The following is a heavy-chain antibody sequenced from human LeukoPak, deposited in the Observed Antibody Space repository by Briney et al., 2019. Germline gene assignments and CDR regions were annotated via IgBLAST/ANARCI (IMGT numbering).Heavy chain of an antibody. CDR1: GYTFTSYY. J-gene: IGHJ4*02. CDR2: IDPSGAST. Sequence: ASVKVSCKASGYTFTSYYIHWVRQAPGLGLEWMGVIDPSGASTTYAQRFQGRVTMTRDTSSSTVYMELSSLRSEDTAVYYCARYYYFDYWGQGTRVTVPS. CDR3: ARYYYFDY. V-gene: IGHV1-46*01.